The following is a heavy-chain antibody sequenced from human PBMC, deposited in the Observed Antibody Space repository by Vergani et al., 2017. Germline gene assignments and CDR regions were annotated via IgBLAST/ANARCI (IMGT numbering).Heavy chain of an antibody. CDR1: GFTFSNAW. CDR2: IKSKTDGGTT. CDR3: TTAELERRADYVLDDMDV. J-gene: IGHJ6*03. D-gene: IGHD1-1*01. V-gene: IGHV3-15*01. Sequence: EVQLVESGGGLVKPGGSLRLSCAASGFTFSNAWMSWVRQAPGKGLEWVGRIKSKTDGGTTDYAAPVKGRFTLSRDDSKNTLYLQMHRLKTEATAGYYCTTAELERRADYVLDDMDVWGKGTTVTVSS.